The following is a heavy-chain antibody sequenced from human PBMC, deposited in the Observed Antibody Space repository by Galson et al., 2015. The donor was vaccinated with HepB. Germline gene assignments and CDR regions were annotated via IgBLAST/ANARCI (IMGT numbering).Heavy chain of an antibody. CDR3: ARDGHPNYYYYMDV. J-gene: IGHJ6*03. Sequence: SLRLSCAASGFTFSNYAMSWVRQAPGTGLEWVSVISGSGRTTTRADSVKGRFTISRDNSKSTLYLQMDSLRAEDTAIYYCARDGHPNYYYYMDVWGKGTTVIVSS. V-gene: IGHV3-23*01. CDR1: GFTFSNYA. CDR2: ISGSGRTT.